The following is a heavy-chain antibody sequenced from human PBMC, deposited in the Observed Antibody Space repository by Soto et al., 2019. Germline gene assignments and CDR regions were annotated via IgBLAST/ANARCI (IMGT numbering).Heavy chain of an antibody. J-gene: IGHJ4*02. V-gene: IGHV4-34*02. CDR3: AIEYSSSYYFAY. Sequence: QVQLQQWGAGLLTPSGTLSLTCAVYGGSFNSFYWSWIRQAPGKGLEWMEEINHSGRTNYTPSLTSRVTILVDPSKNQLSLNLTSVTAADTAVYYCAIEYSSSYYFAYWGKGTLVTVTS. D-gene: IGHD6-6*01. CDR2: INHSGRT. CDR1: GGSFNSFY.